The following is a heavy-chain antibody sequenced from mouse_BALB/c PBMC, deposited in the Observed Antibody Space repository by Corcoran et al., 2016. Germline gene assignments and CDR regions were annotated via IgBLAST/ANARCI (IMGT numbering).Heavy chain of an antibody. Sequence: EVQLQQSGPELIKPGASVKMSCKASGYTFTSYVMHWVKQKLGQGLEWIGYINPYNDGTKYNEKFKGKATLSSDKSSSTAYMELSSLTSEDSAVYYCARCADGYVYYYAMDYWGQGTSVTVSS. CDR1: GYTFTSYV. J-gene: IGHJ4*01. D-gene: IGHD2-3*01. CDR3: ARCADGYVYYYAMDY. V-gene: IGHV1S136*01. CDR2: INPYNDGT.